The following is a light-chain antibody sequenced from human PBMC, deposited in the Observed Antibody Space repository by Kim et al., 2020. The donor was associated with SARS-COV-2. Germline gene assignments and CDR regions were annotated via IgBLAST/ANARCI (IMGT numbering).Light chain of an antibody. CDR2: DNN. J-gene: IGLJ1*01. CDR1: SSNIGNDY. Sequence: QSVLTQPPSVSAAPVQKVTISCSGSSSNIGNDYVSWYQHLPGIAPKLLIYDNNKRPSGIPDRFSGSKSGTSATLGITGLQTGDEAGYYCVTWDGSLGTYVFGTGTKVTVL. V-gene: IGLV1-51*01. CDR3: VTWDGSLGTYV.